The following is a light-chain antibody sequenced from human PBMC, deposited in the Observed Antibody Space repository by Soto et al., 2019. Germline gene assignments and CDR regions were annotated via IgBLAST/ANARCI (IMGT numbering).Light chain of an antibody. CDR2: DNN. V-gene: IGLV1-51*01. Sequence: QSVLTQPPSVSAAPGQKVTISCSGSSYNIGNNYVSWYQQLPGRAPTLLIYDNNKRPSGIPDRFSGSKSGTSATLGITGLQTGDEADYYCGTCESSLSAGVFGGGTKVTVL. CDR1: SYNIGNNY. J-gene: IGLJ3*02. CDR3: GTCESSLSAGV.